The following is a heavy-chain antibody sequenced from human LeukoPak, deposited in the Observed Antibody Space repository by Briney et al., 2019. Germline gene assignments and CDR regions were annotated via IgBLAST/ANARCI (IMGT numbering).Heavy chain of an antibody. D-gene: IGHD6-19*01. J-gene: IGHJ4*02. CDR1: GFTFSSYG. V-gene: IGHV3-33*01. Sequence: GRSLRLSCAASGFTFSSYGMHWVRKAPGKGLEWVSVIWYDGSNIYYADSVKGRFTISRDNSKNTLYLQMNSLRAEDTAVYYCARDLLSITVAGLIVGYWGQGTLVTVSS. CDR3: ARDLLSITVAGLIVGY. CDR2: IWYDGSNI.